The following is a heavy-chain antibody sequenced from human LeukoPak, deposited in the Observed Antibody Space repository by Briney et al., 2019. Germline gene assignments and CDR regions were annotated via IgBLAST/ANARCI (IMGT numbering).Heavy chain of an antibody. CDR2: ISGGNT. CDR3: ASKLWNYDY. CDR1: GFTFSNYA. J-gene: IGHJ4*02. V-gene: IGHV3-23*01. D-gene: IGHD1-7*01. Sequence: TGGSLRLSCAASGFTFSNYAMSWVRQAPGKGLEWVSGISGGNTYYADSVKGRFTISRDNSKNTVYLQMNSLRAEDTAVYYCASKLWNYDYWGQGTPVTVSS.